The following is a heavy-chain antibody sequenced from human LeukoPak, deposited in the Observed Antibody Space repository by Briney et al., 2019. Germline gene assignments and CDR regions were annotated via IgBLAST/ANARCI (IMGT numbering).Heavy chain of an antibody. D-gene: IGHD5-24*01. J-gene: IGHJ4*02. CDR1: GGSFSGYY. CDR2: INHSGST. V-gene: IGHV4-34*01. CDR3: ARDPGQGPRDGYRGGYFDY. Sequence: SETLSLTCAVYGGSFSGYYWSWIRQPPGKGLEWIGEINHSGSTNYNPSLKSRVTISVDTSKNQFSLKLSSVTAADTAVYYCARDPGQGPRDGYRGGYFDYWGQGTLVTVSS.